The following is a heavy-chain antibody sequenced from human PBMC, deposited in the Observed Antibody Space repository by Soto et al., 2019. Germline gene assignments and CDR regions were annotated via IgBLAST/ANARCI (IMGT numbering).Heavy chain of an antibody. CDR3: AREDESSGYAGTFHH. D-gene: IGHD3-22*01. J-gene: IGHJ1*01. CDR1: GFTFSSYV. Sequence: QVQLVESGGAVVQPGRSLSLSCAVSGFTFSSYVMHWVRQAPGTGLEWVAGIAKDGSDTHYSDSVKDRFTISRDNSRSALDLQMNNLRGEDTAVYYCAREDESSGYAGTFHHWGQGTLVTVAS. V-gene: IGHV3-30-3*01. CDR2: IAKDGSDT.